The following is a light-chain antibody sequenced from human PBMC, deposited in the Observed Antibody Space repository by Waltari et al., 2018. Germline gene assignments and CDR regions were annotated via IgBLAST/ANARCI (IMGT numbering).Light chain of an antibody. CDR1: PSNIGDTP. CDR2: SSN. CDR3: AAWDDSLNGHV. J-gene: IGLJ6*01. V-gene: IGLV1-44*01. Sequence: QSVLTQPPSASGTPGQRVTISCSGSPSNIGDTPVYWYQQIPGMAPKLLIYSSNQRPSGVPDRFSGSRSGTSASLAISGLQSADEADYYCAAWDDSLNGHVFGSGTKVTVL.